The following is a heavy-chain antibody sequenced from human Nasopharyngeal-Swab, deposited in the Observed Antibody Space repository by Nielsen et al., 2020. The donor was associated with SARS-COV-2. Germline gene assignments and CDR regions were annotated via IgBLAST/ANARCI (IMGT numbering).Heavy chain of an antibody. CDR1: GFTFSSYG. CDR3: ARYCSTTSCPRGFDY. V-gene: IGHV3-33*01. J-gene: IGHJ4*02. CDR2: IWYDGSNK. Sequence: GGSLRLSCAASGFTFSSYGMHWVRQAPGKGLEWVAVIWYDGSNKYYADSVKGRFTISRDNSKNTLYLQMNSLRAEDTAVYYCARYCSTTSCPRGFDYWGQGTLVTVSS. D-gene: IGHD2-2*01.